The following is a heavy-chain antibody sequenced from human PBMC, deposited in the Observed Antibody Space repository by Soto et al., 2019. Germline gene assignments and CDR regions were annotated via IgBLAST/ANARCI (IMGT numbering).Heavy chain of an antibody. Sequence: QVQLVQSGAEVKKPGSSVKVSCKASGGTFSSYSINWVRQAPGQGLEWMGEVIPIFGTANYAQKLQGRVTITADECTSTAYMALSSRRSEYTAVYYCGRDGGRHSGGIDYWGQGTLVTVSS. D-gene: IGHD1-26*01. J-gene: IGHJ4*02. CDR3: GRDGGRHSGGIDY. V-gene: IGHV1-69*01. CDR1: GGTFSSYS. CDR2: VIPIFGTA.